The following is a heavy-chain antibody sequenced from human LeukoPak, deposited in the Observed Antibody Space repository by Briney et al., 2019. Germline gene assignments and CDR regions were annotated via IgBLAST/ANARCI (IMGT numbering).Heavy chain of an antibody. D-gene: IGHD2-2*01. V-gene: IGHV1-2*02. Sequence: ASVKVSCKASGYTFTGYYMHWVRQAPGQGLEWMGWINPNSGGTNYAQKFQGRVTMTEDTSTDTAYMELSSLRSEDTAVYYCATAAYCSSTSCHLGGGNWFDPWGQGTLVTVSS. J-gene: IGHJ5*02. CDR2: INPNSGGT. CDR1: GYTFTGYY. CDR3: ATAAYCSSTSCHLGGGNWFDP.